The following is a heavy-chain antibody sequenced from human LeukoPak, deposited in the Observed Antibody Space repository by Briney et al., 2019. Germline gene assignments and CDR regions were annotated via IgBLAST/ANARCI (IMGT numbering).Heavy chain of an antibody. V-gene: IGHV1-18*01. J-gene: IGHJ4*02. D-gene: IGHD3-22*01. CDR2: ISAYNGNT. CDR1: GYTFTSYG. Sequence: GASVKASCKASGYTFTSYGISWVRQAPGQGLEWMGWISAYNGNTNYAQKLQGRVTMTTDTSTSTAYMELRSLRSDDTAVYYCAMAYYYDSSGYFFYNYWGQGTLVTVSS. CDR3: AMAYYYDSSGYFFYNY.